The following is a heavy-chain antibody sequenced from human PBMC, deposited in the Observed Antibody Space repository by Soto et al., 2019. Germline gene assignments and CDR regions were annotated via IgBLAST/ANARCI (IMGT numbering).Heavy chain of an antibody. J-gene: IGHJ4*02. D-gene: IGHD3-22*01. CDR1: GGSISNYY. Sequence: QVQLQESGPGLVKPSETLSLTCTVSGGSISNYYWRWIRQPPGKGLEWLAYIYDSGSTNYNPSLKSRVTISVDTSKNQVSLRLSSVAAADTAVYYCARHTTMILFDYWGQGTLVTVSS. V-gene: IGHV4-59*08. CDR3: ARHTTMILFDY. CDR2: IYDSGST.